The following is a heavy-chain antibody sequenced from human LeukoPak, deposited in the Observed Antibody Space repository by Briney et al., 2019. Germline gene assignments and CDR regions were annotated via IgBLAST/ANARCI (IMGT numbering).Heavy chain of an antibody. Sequence: PSETLSLTCTVSGGSISSYYWSWIRQPPGKGLEWIGYMYYSGSPNYNPSLKSRVTISLDTSKNQFSLKLRSVTAADTAVYYCARGNYWFDPWGQGTLVTVSS. CDR3: ARGNYWFDP. CDR1: GGSISSYY. D-gene: IGHD1-1*01. J-gene: IGHJ5*02. V-gene: IGHV4-59*01. CDR2: MYYSGSP.